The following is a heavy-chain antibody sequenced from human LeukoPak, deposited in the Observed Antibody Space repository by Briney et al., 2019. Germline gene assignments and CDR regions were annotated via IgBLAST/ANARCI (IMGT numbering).Heavy chain of an antibody. Sequence: SETLSLTCTVSGGSISSGGYYWSWIRQHPGKGLEWIGYIYYSGSTYYNPSLKSRVTISVDTSKNQFSLKLSSVTAADTAVYYCARERPVLRFLEWQTYGMDVWGQGTTVTVSS. J-gene: IGHJ6*02. CDR3: ARERPVLRFLEWQTYGMDV. CDR1: GGSISSGGYY. CDR2: IYYSGST. V-gene: IGHV4-31*03. D-gene: IGHD3-3*01.